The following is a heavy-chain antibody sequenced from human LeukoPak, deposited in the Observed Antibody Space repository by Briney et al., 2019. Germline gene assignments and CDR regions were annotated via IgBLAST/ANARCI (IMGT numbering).Heavy chain of an antibody. CDR2: INHSGST. V-gene: IGHV4-34*01. J-gene: IGHJ5*02. D-gene: IGHD3-10*01. CDR3: ARLAAITMVRGVSNWFDP. CDR1: GGSFSGYY. Sequence: PSETLSLTCAVYGGSFSGYYWSWIRQPPGKGLEWIGEINHSGSTNYNPSLKSRVTISVDTSKNQFSLKLSSVTAADTAAYYCARLAAITMVRGVSNWFDPWGQGTLVTVSS.